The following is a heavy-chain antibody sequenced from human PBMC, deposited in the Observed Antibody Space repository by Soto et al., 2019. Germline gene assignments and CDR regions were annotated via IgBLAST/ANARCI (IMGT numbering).Heavy chain of an antibody. V-gene: IGHV4-59*08. Sequence: QVQLQESGPGLVKPSETLSLTCTVSGASISNYYWSWIRQPPGKGLEWIGYIYHSGITSYNPSLKSRVTISVDTSVNQVSLKLTFVTAADTAVYYCARQKDPYYYGMDVWGQGSTVTVSS. CDR2: IYHSGIT. CDR1: GASISNYY. CDR3: ARQKDPYYYGMDV. J-gene: IGHJ6*02.